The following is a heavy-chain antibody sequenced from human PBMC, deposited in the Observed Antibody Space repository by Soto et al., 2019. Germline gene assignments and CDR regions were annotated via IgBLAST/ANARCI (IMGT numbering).Heavy chain of an antibody. V-gene: IGHV4-39*01. D-gene: IGHD6-13*01. J-gene: IGHJ6*02. CDR3: GRLRIAAAGNYYYGMDV. CDR1: GGSISSSSYY. Sequence: SETLSLTCTVSGGSISSSSYYWGWIRQPPGKGLEWIGSIYYSGSTYYNPSLKSRVTISVDTSKNQFSLKLSSVTAADTAVYYCGRLRIAAAGNYYYGMDVWGQGTTVTVSS. CDR2: IYYSGST.